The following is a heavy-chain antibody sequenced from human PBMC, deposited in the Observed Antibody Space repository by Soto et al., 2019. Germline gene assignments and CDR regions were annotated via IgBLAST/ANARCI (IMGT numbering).Heavy chain of an antibody. Sequence: PSETLSLTCAVSGGSISSSNWWSWVRQPPGKGLEWIGEIYHSGSTNYNPSLKSRVTISVDKSKNQFSLKLSSVTAADTAVYYCARDGRGANYDSPRWGQGTLVTVSS. CDR3: ARDGRGANYDSPR. D-gene: IGHD3-22*01. CDR2: IYHSGST. V-gene: IGHV4-4*02. CDR1: GGSISSSNW. J-gene: IGHJ4*02.